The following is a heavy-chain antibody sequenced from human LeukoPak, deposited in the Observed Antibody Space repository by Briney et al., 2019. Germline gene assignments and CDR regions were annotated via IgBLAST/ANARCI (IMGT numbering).Heavy chain of an antibody. CDR2: INSDGSST. J-gene: IGHJ4*02. Sequence: PGGSLRLSCAASGFSFSSYWMHWVRQAPGKGLVWVSRINSDGSSTIYADSVRGRFTISRDNSKNTLYLQMNSLRAEDTAVYYCARDGNYYDSSGPADYWGQGTLVTVSS. CDR3: ARDGNYYDSSGPADY. V-gene: IGHV3-74*01. CDR1: GFSFSSYW. D-gene: IGHD3-22*01.